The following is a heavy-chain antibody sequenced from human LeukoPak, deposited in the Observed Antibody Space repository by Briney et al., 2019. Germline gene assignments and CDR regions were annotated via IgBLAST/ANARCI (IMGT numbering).Heavy chain of an antibody. Sequence: GSLRLSCAASGFTFDDYGMSWIRQPAGKGLEWIGRIYTSGSTNYNPSLKSRVTMSVDTSKNQFSLKLSSVTAADTAVYYCASSREEWLVSDYYFDYWGQGTLVTVSS. V-gene: IGHV4-4*07. CDR3: ASSREEWLVSDYYFDY. CDR1: GFTFDDYG. D-gene: IGHD6-19*01. CDR2: IYTSGST. J-gene: IGHJ4*02.